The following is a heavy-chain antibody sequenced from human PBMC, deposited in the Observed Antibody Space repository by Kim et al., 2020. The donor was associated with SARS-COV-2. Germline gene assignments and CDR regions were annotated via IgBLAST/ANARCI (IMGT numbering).Heavy chain of an antibody. D-gene: IGHD6-19*01. J-gene: IGHJ4*02. CDR3: AAGRLSSGYPRHFDY. V-gene: IGHV1-58*01. Sequence: QKFQERVTITRDMSTSTAYMELSSLRSEDTAVYYCAAGRLSSGYPRHFDYWGQGTLVTVSS.